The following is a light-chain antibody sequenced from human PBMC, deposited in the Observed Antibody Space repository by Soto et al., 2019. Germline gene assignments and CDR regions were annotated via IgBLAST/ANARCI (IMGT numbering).Light chain of an antibody. V-gene: IGLV2-8*01. CDR2: EVS. J-gene: IGLJ1*01. CDR1: SSDVGGYNY. CDR3: SSYAGSYYRV. Sequence: QSVLTQPPSASGSPGQSVTISCTGTSSDVGGYNYVSWYQQHPGKAPKLMIYEVSKRPSGVPDRFSGSKSGNTASLTVSGLQAEDEADYYCSSYAGSYYRVFGTGTKLTVL.